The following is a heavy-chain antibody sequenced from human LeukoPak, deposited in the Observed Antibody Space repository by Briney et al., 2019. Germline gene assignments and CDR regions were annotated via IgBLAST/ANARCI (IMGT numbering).Heavy chain of an antibody. V-gene: IGHV4-59*11. CDR3: ARRHYGSGSYDY. D-gene: IGHD3-10*01. CDR2: IHYTGTT. Sequence: SETLSLTCIVSGGSINNHYWTWIRQTPGKGLEWIGDIHYTGTTKYNPSLKSRVTISIDTSKNQFSLELSSVTAADTAVYYCARRHYGSGSYDYWGQGTLVTVSS. CDR1: GGSINNHY. J-gene: IGHJ4*02.